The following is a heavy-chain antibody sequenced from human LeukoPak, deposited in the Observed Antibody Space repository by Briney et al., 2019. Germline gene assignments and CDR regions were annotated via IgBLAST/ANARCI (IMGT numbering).Heavy chain of an antibody. CDR3: ARKGCSSTSCLYYYYGMDV. V-gene: IGHV4-31*03. CDR2: IYYSGST. D-gene: IGHD2-2*01. CDR1: GGSISSGGYY. J-gene: IGHJ6*02. Sequence: PSQTLSLTCTVSGGSISSGGYYWSWIRQHPGKGLEWIGYIYYSGSTDYNPSLKSRVTISVDTSNNQFSLKLSSVTAADTAVYYCARKGCSSTSCLYYYYGMDVWGQGTTVTVSS.